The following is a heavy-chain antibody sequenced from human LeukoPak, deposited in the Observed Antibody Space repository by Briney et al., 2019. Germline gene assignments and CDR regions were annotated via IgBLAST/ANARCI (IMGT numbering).Heavy chain of an antibody. CDR1: GGSISSGSYY. D-gene: IGHD3-22*01. J-gene: IGHJ4*02. V-gene: IGHV4-61*02. CDR3: ARAGKYYYDSSGSFDY. CDR2: IYTSGST. Sequence: PSQTLSLTCTVSGGSISSGSYYWSWIRQPAGKGLEWIGRIYTSGSTNYNPSLKSRVTISVDTSKNQFSLKLSSLTAADTAVYYCARAGKYYYDSSGSFDYWGQGTLVTVSS.